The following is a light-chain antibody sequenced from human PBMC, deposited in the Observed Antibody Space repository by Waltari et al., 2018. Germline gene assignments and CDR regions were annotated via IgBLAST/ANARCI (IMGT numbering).Light chain of an antibody. CDR1: QSVSSSY. CDR2: GAS. Sequence: EIVLTQSPGTPSLSPGERATLSCRASQSVSSSYLAWYQQKPGQAPRLLIYGASSRATGIPDRFSGSGSGTDFTLTISRLEPEDFAVYYCQQYGSSHLTFGGGTKVEIK. V-gene: IGKV3-20*01. J-gene: IGKJ4*01. CDR3: QQYGSSHLT.